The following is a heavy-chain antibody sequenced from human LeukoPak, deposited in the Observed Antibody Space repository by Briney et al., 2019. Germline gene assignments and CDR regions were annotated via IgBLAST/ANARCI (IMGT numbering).Heavy chain of an antibody. D-gene: IGHD6-13*01. J-gene: IGHJ4*02. V-gene: IGHV7-4-1*02. CDR2: INTNTGNP. CDR1: VYTFTSYA. CDR3: ARGVIATDSSSWYYFDY. Sequence: GATVKVSCKASVYTFTSYAMNWVRQAPGQGLEWMRWINTNTGNPTYAQGFTGRFVFSLDTSVSTAYLQISSLKAEDTAVYYCARGVIATDSSSWYYFDYWGQGTLVTVSS.